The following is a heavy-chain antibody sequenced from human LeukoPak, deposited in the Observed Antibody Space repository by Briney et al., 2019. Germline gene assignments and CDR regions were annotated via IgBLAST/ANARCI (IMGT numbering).Heavy chain of an antibody. CDR3: ARAGIGIEVAGTIHNWFDP. Sequence: SETLSLTCTVSGGSSSSGDYFWNWIRQTPGKGLEWIGYIYYSGSTYYNPSLRSRVSISVDTSKNQFSLKLTSVTAADTAVYYCARAGIGIEVAGTIHNWFDPWGQGTQVTVSS. CDR2: IYYSGST. D-gene: IGHD6-19*01. CDR1: GGSSSSGDYF. J-gene: IGHJ5*02. V-gene: IGHV4-30-4*08.